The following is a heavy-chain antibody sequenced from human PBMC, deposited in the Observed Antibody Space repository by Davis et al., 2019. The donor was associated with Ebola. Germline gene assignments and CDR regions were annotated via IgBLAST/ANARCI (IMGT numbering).Heavy chain of an antibody. CDR1: GYTFTSYA. Sequence: ASVKVSCKASGYTFTSYAMHWVRQAPGQRLEWMGWINAGNGTTKYSQKFQGRVTITRDTSASTAYMELSSLRSEDTAVYYCAREGLSGSYYLPRYNWFDPWGQGTLVTVSS. CDR3: AREGLSGSYYLPRYNWFDP. CDR2: INAGNGTT. D-gene: IGHD1-26*01. V-gene: IGHV1-3*01. J-gene: IGHJ5*02.